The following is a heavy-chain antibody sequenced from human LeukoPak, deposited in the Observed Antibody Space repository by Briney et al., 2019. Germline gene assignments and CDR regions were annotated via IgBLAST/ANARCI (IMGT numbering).Heavy chain of an antibody. Sequence: PGGSLRLSCAASGFTFSSYEMNWVRQAPGKGLKWVSYISSSGSTIYYADSVKGRFTISRDNAKNSLYLQMNSLRAEDTAVYYCAKKNYDFWSGYLGYFDYWGQGTLVTVSS. CDR2: ISSSGSTI. CDR3: AKKNYDFWSGYLGYFDY. V-gene: IGHV3-48*03. J-gene: IGHJ4*02. D-gene: IGHD3-3*01. CDR1: GFTFSSYE.